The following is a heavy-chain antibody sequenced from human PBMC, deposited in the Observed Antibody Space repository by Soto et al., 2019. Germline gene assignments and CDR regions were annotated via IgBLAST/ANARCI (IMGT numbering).Heavy chain of an antibody. J-gene: IGHJ5*02. D-gene: IGHD3-16*01. CDR3: ARHVGFGDPSDFDP. Sequence: QLQLQESGPGLVKPSETLSLTCTVSGGSLNSSRYYWGWIRQSPGKGLEWIASVYYRGNTYDNPSLKSRVTISVDMSKTHFSLKLSSVTAADTPLYYCARHVGFGDPSDFDPWGQGTLVIVSS. V-gene: IGHV4-39*01. CDR2: VYYRGNT. CDR1: GGSLNSSRYY.